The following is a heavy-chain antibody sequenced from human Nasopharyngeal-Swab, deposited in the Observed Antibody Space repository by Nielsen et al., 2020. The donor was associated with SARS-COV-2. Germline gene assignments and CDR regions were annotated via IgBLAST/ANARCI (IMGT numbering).Heavy chain of an antibody. CDR2: IYSGGST. CDR3: AKSSTIFGVVTSYYFDY. J-gene: IGHJ4*02. D-gene: IGHD3-3*01. Sequence: GESLKISCAASGFTVSSNYMSWVRQAPGKGLEWVSVIYSGGSTYYADSVKGRFTISRDNSKNTLYLQMNSLRAEDTAVYYCAKSSTIFGVVTSYYFDYWGQGTLVTVSS. CDR1: GFTVSSNY. V-gene: IGHV3-53*01.